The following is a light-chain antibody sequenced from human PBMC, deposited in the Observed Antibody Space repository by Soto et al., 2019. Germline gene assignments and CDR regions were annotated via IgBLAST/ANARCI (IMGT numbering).Light chain of an antibody. V-gene: IGKV1-5*03. CDR1: QSISAC. CDR2: KAS. Sequence: NPMTQSPSTLSASVGDRVTITCRASQSISACLAWYQQKPGKAPKILIYKASSLESGVPSRFSGSGSGTEFTLTISSLQPDDFATYYCQQYSTYTPRTFGQGTKVDIK. J-gene: IGKJ1*01. CDR3: QQYSTYTPRT.